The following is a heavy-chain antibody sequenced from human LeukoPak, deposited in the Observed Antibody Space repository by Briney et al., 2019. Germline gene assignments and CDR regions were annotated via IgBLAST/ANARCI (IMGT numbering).Heavy chain of an antibody. CDR1: GYTFTGYY. CDR2: INPISGGT. Sequence: ASVTVSCKASGYTFTGYYMHWVRQAPGQGLQWMGWINPISGGTDYAEKFQGRVTMTRDTSISTAYMDLSRLKSDDTAVYYCERVAMAGNFNWFDPWGQGTLITVSS. D-gene: IGHD6-19*01. V-gene: IGHV1-2*02. CDR3: ERVAMAGNFNWFDP. J-gene: IGHJ5*02.